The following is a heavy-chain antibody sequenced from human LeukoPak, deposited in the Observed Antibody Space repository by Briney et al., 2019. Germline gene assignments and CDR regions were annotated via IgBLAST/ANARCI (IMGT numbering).Heavy chain of an antibody. CDR1: GYTFTGYY. CDR3: ARSRQSGQLVSRFDY. D-gene: IGHD6-6*01. J-gene: IGHJ4*02. CDR2: INPNSGGT. Sequence: ASVKVSCKASGYTFTGYYMHWVRQAPGQGLEWMGRINPNSGGTSYAQKFQGRVTTTRDTSISTAYMELSRLRSDDTAVYYCARSRQSGQLVSRFDYWGQGTLVTISS. V-gene: IGHV1-2*06.